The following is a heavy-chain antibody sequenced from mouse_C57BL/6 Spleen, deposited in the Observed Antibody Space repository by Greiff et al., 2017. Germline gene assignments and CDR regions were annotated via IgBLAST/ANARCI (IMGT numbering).Heavy chain of an antibody. V-gene: IGHV1-4*01. D-gene: IGHD3-2*02. CDR2: INPSSGYT. J-gene: IGHJ4*01. CDR1: GYTFTSYT. CDR3: AQTAQARYAMDY. Sequence: QVQLQQSGAELARPGASVKMSCKASGYTFTSYTMHWVKQRPGQGLEWIGYINPSSGYTKYNQKFKDKATLTADKSSSTAYMQLSSLTSEDSAVYYCAQTAQARYAMDYWGQGTSVTVSS.